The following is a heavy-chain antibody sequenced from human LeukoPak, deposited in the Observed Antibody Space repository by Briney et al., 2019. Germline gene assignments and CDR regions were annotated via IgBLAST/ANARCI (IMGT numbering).Heavy chain of an antibody. CDR2: IWYDGSNK. Sequence: GGSLRLSCAASGFTFSSYGMHWVRQAPGKGLEWVAVIWYDGSNKYYADSVKGRFTISRDNSKNTLYLQMNSLRAEDTAVYYCARAGRYFDLGAFDIWGQGTMVTVSS. D-gene: IGHD3-9*01. V-gene: IGHV3-33*01. CDR1: GFTFSSYG. CDR3: ARAGRYFDLGAFDI. J-gene: IGHJ3*02.